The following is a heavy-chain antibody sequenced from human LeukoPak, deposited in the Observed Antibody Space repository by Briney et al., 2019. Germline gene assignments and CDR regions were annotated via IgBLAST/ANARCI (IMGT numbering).Heavy chain of an antibody. CDR3: ARDLRSIAADWFDP. CDR1: GGAISSYY. Sequence: SETLSLTCTVSGGAISSYYGSWIRQPPGKGLEWIGYIYYSGSTNYNPSLKSRVTISVDTSKNQFSLKLSSVTAADTAVYYCARDLRSIAADWFDPWGQGTLVTVSS. D-gene: IGHD6-13*01. CDR2: IYYSGST. V-gene: IGHV4-59*01. J-gene: IGHJ5*02.